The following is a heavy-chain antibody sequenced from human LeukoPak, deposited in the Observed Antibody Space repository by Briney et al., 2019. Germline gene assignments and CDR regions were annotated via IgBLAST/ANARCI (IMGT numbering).Heavy chain of an antibody. J-gene: IGHJ5*02. Sequence: GGSLRLSRAASGFTFSSYSMNWVRQAPGKGLEWVSYISSSSSTIYYADSVKGRFTISRDNAKNSLYLQMNSLRAEDTAVYYCARDGAIFGVVWWFDPWGQGTLVTVSS. CDR3: ARDGAIFGVVWWFDP. D-gene: IGHD3-3*01. CDR2: ISSSSSTI. V-gene: IGHV3-48*01. CDR1: GFTFSSYS.